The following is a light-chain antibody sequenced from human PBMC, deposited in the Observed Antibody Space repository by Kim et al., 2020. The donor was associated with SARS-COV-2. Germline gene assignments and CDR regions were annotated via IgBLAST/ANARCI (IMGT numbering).Light chain of an antibody. CDR3: LQHSTYPIT. Sequence: ESVGDRVTIPCRASQDIRNDLGWYQQNPGRAPKRLIYGASSLQSGVPSRFSGSGSGTEFTLTISSVQPEDFATYFCLQHSTYPITFGQGTRLEIK. CDR1: QDIRND. CDR2: GAS. V-gene: IGKV1-17*01. J-gene: IGKJ5*01.